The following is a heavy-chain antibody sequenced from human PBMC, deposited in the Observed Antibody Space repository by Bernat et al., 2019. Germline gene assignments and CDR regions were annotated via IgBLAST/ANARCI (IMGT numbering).Heavy chain of an antibody. CDR2: IGGSTGST. CDR3: AKSLGDTPRTAGEY. CDR1: GFIFSSYS. D-gene: IGHD1-26*01. Sequence: EVQLLESGGGLVQPGGSLRLSCATSGFIFSSYSMSWVRQAPGKGLEWVSTIGGSTGSTYYADSVKGRFTISRDKSKSTLYLQMSSLSAEDTAIYYCAKSLGDTPRTAGEYWGHGTLVTVSS. V-gene: IGHV3-23*01. J-gene: IGHJ4*01.